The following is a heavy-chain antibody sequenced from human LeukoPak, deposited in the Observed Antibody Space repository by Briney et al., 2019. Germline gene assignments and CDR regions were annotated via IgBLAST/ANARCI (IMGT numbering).Heavy chain of an antibody. D-gene: IGHD4-17*01. Sequence: GGSLRLSCAASGFTFSSYAMSWVRQAPGKGLEWVAAISGSGGSTYYADAVKGRFPISRDNSKHTLYLPMNSLRAEDTAVYYCAKARGVLATVTTFGGQGTLVTVSS. CDR1: GFTFSSYA. V-gene: IGHV3-23*01. CDR3: AKARGVLATVTTF. J-gene: IGHJ4*02. CDR2: ISGSGGST.